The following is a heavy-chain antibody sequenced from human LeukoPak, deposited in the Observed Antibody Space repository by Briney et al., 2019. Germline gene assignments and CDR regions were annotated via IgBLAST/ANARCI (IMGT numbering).Heavy chain of an antibody. J-gene: IGHJ4*02. CDR1: GHTFTGYD. D-gene: IGHD5-24*01. CDR2: INLNSGNT. Sequence: GASVKVSCKASGHTFTGYDINWVRQATGQGLEWMGWINLNSGNTGYAQNFQDRVTMTRVTMTGDTYVSTVYMELSSLTSDDTAVYFCAIRNGWTQYDHWGQGTLVTVSP. V-gene: IGHV1-8*01. CDR3: AIRNGWTQYDH.